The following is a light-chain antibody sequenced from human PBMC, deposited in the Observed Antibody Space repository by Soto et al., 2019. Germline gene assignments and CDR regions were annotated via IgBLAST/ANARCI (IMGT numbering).Light chain of an antibody. Sequence: EIVLTQSPATLSLSPGERATLSCGASQSVSSYLAWYQQKPGQAPRLLIFHTSTRATGIPDRFSGSGSGRDFTLTINRLEPEDFAVYSCQQYGGSPLFTFGPGTKVDIK. CDR2: HTS. CDR3: QQYGGSPLFT. J-gene: IGKJ3*01. CDR1: QSVSSY. V-gene: IGKV3D-20*01.